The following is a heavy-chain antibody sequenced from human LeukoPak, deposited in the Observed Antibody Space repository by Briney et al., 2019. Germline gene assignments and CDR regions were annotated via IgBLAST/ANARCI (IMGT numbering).Heavy chain of an antibody. CDR2: IYYSGST. J-gene: IGHJ4*02. D-gene: IGHD3-22*01. Sequence: SETLSLTYTVSGGSISSYYWSWIRQPPGKGLEWIGYIYYSGSTNYNPSLKSRAAISVDTSKNQFSLKLSSVTAADTAVYYCARHQVDYYDSSSFDYWGQGTLVTVSS. V-gene: IGHV4-59*08. CDR3: ARHQVDYYDSSSFDY. CDR1: GGSISSYY.